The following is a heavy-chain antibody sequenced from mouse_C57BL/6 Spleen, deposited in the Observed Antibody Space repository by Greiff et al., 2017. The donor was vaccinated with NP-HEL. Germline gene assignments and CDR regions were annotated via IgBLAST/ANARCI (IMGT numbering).Heavy chain of an antibody. Sequence: QVQLQQPGAELVMPGASVKLSCKASGYTFTSYWMHWVKQRPGQGLEWIGEIDPSDSYTNYNQKFKGKSTLTVDKSSSTAYMQLSSLTSEDSAVYYSARWGDREKPYYFDYWGQGTTLTVSS. J-gene: IGHJ2*01. CDR1: GYTFTSYW. D-gene: IGHD3-3*01. V-gene: IGHV1-69*01. CDR2: IDPSDSYT. CDR3: ARWGDREKPYYFDY.